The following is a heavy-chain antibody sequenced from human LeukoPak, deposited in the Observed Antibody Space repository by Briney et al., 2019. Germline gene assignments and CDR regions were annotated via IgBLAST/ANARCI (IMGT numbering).Heavy chain of an antibody. CDR1: GFTFSSYG. V-gene: IGHV3-33*06. CDR3: AKAVLLWSGELAYFDY. D-gene: IGHD3-10*01. Sequence: GGSLRLSCAASGFTFSSYGMHWVRQAPGKGLEWVAVIWYDGSNKYYADSVKGRFTISRDNSKNTLYLQMNSLRAEDTAVYYCAKAVLLWSGELAYFDYWGQGTLVTVSS. CDR2: IWYDGSNK. J-gene: IGHJ4*02.